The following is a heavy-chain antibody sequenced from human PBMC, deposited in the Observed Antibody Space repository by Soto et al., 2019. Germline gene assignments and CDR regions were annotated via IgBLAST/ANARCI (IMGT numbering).Heavy chain of an antibody. J-gene: IGHJ5*02. CDR2: ISSSSSYI. CDR1: GFTFSSYS. CDR3: ARALYYYDSSGYYGS. Sequence: EVQLVESGGGLVKPGGSLRLSCAASGFTFSSYSMNWVRQAPGKGLEWVSSISSSSSYIYYADSVKGRFTISRDNAKNSLYLQMNSQRAEDTAVYYCARALYYYDSSGYYGSWGQGTLVTVSS. V-gene: IGHV3-21*01. D-gene: IGHD3-22*01.